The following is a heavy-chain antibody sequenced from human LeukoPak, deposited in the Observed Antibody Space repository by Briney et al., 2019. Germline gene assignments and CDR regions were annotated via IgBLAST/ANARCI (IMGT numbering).Heavy chain of an antibody. D-gene: IGHD6-13*01. J-gene: IGHJ5*02. CDR1: GASITSGNW. Sequence: SETLSLTCAVSGASITSGNWWTWVRQPPGKGLEWIGEIYHSASTHYNPSLKSRVTLSVDKSNNQFSLTLTSVTAADTAFYYCARSAKAAGADWFDPWGQGTLVTVSS. V-gene: IGHV4-4*02. CDR2: IYHSAST. CDR3: ARSAKAAGADWFDP.